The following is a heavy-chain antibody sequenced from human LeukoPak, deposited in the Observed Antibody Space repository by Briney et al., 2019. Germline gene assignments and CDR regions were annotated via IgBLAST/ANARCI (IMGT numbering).Heavy chain of an antibody. CDR2: ISGSGSST. V-gene: IGHV3-23*01. CDR3: AIPPPTLTGLPFDY. D-gene: IGHD3-9*01. CDR1: GFTFSSYA. Sequence: PGGSLRLSCAASGFTFSSYAMSWVRQAPGKGLEWVSAISGSGSSTYYADSVKGRFTISRDNSKNTLYLQMNSLRAEDTAVYCCAIPPPTLTGLPFDYWGQGTLVTVSS. J-gene: IGHJ4*02.